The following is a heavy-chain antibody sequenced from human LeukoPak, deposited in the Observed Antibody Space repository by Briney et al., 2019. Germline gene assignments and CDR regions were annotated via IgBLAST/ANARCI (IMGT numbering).Heavy chain of an antibody. CDR1: GFTVSSNY. V-gene: IGHV3-66*01. CDR2: IYSGGST. Sequence: PGGSLRLSCAASGFTVSSNYMSWVRHTPGKGLEWVSLIYSGGSTYYADSVKGRFTISRDNSKNTLYLQMNSLRAEDTAVYYCAKTNLIAGVVVPVRVNPKFDYWGQGTLVTVSS. J-gene: IGHJ4*02. CDR3: AKTNLIAGVVVPVRVNPKFDY. D-gene: IGHD2-2*01.